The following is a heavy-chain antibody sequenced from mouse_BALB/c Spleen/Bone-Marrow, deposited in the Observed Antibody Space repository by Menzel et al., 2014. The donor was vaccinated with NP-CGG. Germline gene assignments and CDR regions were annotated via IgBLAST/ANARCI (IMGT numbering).Heavy chain of an antibody. CDR3: AVYYYGSSSFAY. CDR1: GFNIKDTY. V-gene: IGHV14-3*02. J-gene: IGHJ3*01. Sequence: VQLQQSGAELVKPGASVKLSCTASGFNIKDTYMHWVKQRPEQGLEWIGRIDPANGNTKYDPKFQGKATITAVTSSNTAYLQLSSLTSEDTAVYYCAVYYYGSSSFAYWGQGTLVTVSA. CDR2: IDPANGNT. D-gene: IGHD1-1*01.